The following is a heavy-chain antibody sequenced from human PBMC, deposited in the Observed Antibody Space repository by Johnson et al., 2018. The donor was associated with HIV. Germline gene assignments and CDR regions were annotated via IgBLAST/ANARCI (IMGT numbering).Heavy chain of an antibody. CDR1: GFTFSDYY. D-gene: IGHD3-22*01. Sequence: QVQLVESGGGLVKPGGSLRLSCAASGFTFSDYYMSWIRQAPGKGLEWVALILYDGSNKYYEESVKGRLPISRDNSKNTLSLQMNSLRAEDTAVYYCARGYYYDSSGSDDAFDIWGQGTMVTVSS. CDR3: ARGYYYDSSGSDDAFDI. CDR2: ILYDGSNK. V-gene: IGHV3-30-3*01. J-gene: IGHJ3*02.